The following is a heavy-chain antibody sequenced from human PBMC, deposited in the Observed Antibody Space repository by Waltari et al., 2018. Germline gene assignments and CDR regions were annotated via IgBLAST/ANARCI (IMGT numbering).Heavy chain of an antibody. CDR2: IYSGGST. CDR3: ARDGGYDSSAQTDY. J-gene: IGHJ4*02. D-gene: IGHD3-22*01. CDR1: GFTVSSNY. V-gene: IGHV3-53*01. Sequence: EMQLVESGGGLIQPGGSLRLSCAASGFTVSSNYMSWLRQAPGKGLEWVSVIYSGGSTYYADSVKGRFTISRDNSKNTLYLQMNSLRAEDTAVYYCARDGGYDSSAQTDYWGQGTLVTVSS.